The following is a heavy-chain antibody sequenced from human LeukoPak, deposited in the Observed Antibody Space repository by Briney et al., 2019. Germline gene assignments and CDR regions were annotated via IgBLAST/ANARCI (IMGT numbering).Heavy chain of an antibody. Sequence: ASVKVSCKASGGTFSSYAISWVRQAPGQGLEWMGGIIPIFGTANYAQKFQGRVTITTDESTRTDYMELSSLRSEDTAVYYCARDQGYYYDSSGYYNWGQGTLVTVSS. CDR1: GGTFSSYA. D-gene: IGHD3-22*01. J-gene: IGHJ4*02. CDR2: IIPIFGTA. V-gene: IGHV1-69*05. CDR3: ARDQGYYYDSSGYYN.